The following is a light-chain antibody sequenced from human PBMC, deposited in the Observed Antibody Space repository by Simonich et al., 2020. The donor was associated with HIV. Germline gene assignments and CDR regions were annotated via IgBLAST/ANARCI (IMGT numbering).Light chain of an antibody. Sequence: EIVMTQSPATLSVSPGERATLSCRASQSVSSNVAWYQQKPGQAPRLLIYDASTRATCIPASVSGSGSGTEFTLTISSLQSEDFAVYYCQQYKNWPPWTFGQGTKVEIK. CDR2: DAS. J-gene: IGKJ1*01. CDR1: QSVSSN. CDR3: QQYKNWPPWT. V-gene: IGKV3-15*01.